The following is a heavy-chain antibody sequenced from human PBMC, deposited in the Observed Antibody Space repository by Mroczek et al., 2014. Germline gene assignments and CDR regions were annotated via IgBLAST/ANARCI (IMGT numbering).Heavy chain of an antibody. CDR1: GGSFSGYY. CDR3: ARGGLYCSGGSCYGSGGYFDY. CDR2: INHSGST. J-gene: IGHJ4*02. Sequence: QVQLQESGAGLLKPSETLSLTCAVYGGSFSGYYWSWIRQPPGKGLEWIGEINHSGSTNYNPSLKSRVTISVGASKNQFSLKLSSVTAADTAVYYCARGGLYCSGGSCYGSGGYFDYWGQGTLVTVSS. V-gene: IGHV4-34*01. D-gene: IGHD2-15*01.